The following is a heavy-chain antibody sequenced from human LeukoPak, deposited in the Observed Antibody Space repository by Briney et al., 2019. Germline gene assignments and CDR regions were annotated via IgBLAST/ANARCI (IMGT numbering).Heavy chain of an antibody. V-gene: IGHV4-4*07. D-gene: IGHD1-1*01. CDR1: GGSISSYY. J-gene: IGHJ2*01. CDR2: IYTSGST. Sequence: SETLSLTCTVSGGSISSYYWSWIRQPAGKGLEWIGRIYTSGSTNYNPSLKSRVTMSVDTSKNQFSLKLSSVTAVDTAVYYCARDLERWSTHWYFDLWGRGTLVTVSS. CDR3: ARDLERWSTHWYFDL.